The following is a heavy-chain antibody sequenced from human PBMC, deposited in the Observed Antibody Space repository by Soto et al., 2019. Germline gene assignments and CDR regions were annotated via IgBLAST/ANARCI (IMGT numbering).Heavy chain of an antibody. Sequence: GGSLRLSCAASGFTFSSYDMHWVRQPTGKGLEWVSAIGIVGDTYYPDSVKGRFTISRENAKNSLYLQMNSLRAGDTAVYYCARVLRGYSGFQDYYDYWGQCAXVTVSS. D-gene: IGHD5-12*01. CDR3: ARVLRGYSGFQDYYDY. CDR2: IGIVGDT. J-gene: IGHJ4*02. CDR1: GFTFSSYD. V-gene: IGHV3-13*04.